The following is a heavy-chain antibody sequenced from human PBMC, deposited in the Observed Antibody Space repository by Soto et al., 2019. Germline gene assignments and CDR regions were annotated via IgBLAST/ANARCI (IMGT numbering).Heavy chain of an antibody. CDR3: ATTTDAFDI. J-gene: IGHJ3*02. CDR2: ISAYNGNT. CDR1: GYTFTSYG. Sequence: ASVKVSCKASGYTFTSYGISWVRQAPGQGLEWMGWISAYNGNTNYAQKFQGRVTMTRDTSTSTVYMELSSLRSEDAAVYYCATTTDAFDIWGQGTMVTVSS. V-gene: IGHV1-18*01. D-gene: IGHD1-1*01.